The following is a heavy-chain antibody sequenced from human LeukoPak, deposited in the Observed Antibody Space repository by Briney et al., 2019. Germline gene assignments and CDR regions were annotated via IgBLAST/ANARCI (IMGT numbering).Heavy chain of an antibody. CDR3: ARGWTQNLYYYYMDV. CDR1: GFTFSIYR. CDR2: ISSSSTI. Sequence: GGSLRLSCAASGFTFSIYRMNWVRQAPGKGLEWVSYISSSSTIYYADSVKGRISISRDNAKNSLYLRMNSLRAEDTAVYYCARGWTQNLYYYYMDVWGKGTTVTVSS. D-gene: IGHD3/OR15-3a*01. V-gene: IGHV3-48*04. J-gene: IGHJ6*03.